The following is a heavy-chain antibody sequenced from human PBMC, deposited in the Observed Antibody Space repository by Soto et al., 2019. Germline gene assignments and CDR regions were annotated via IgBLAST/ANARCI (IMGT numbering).Heavy chain of an antibody. D-gene: IGHD2-15*01. Sequence: QVQLVESGGGVVQPERSLRLSCAASGFTFSSSGMYWVRQAPGKGLEWVALICYDGSSQYYADSVKGRFTISRDNTKNTLYVQMNSPRAEDTAAYYCARGKPHSRHYYDYGMDVWGQGTTVTVSS. CDR3: ARGKPHSRHYYDYGMDV. J-gene: IGHJ6*02. CDR2: ICYDGSSQ. CDR1: GFTFSSSG. V-gene: IGHV3-33*01.